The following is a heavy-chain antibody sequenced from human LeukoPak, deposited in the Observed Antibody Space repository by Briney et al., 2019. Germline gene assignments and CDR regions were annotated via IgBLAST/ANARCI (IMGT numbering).Heavy chain of an antibody. CDR2: INSDGSST. CDR3: ARVGIVGATPLFDY. V-gene: IGHV3-74*01. Sequence: GGSLRLSCAASGFTFSSYWMHWVRQAPGKGLVWVSRINSDGSSTNYADSVKGRLTISRDNAKNTLYLQMNSLRAEDTAVYYCARVGIVGATPLFDYWGQGTLVTVSS. J-gene: IGHJ4*02. D-gene: IGHD1-26*01. CDR1: GFTFSSYW.